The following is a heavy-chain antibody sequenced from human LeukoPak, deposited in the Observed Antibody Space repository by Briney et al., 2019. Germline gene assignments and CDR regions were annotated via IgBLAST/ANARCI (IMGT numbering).Heavy chain of an antibody. Sequence: ASVKVSCKASGYTLTSYYIHWVRQAPGQGLEWMGRINPSGGSTSYAQKFQGRVTMTRDTSTSTVYMELSSLRSEDTAVYYCARGDSGWYLFSWGQGTLVTVSS. D-gene: IGHD6-19*01. J-gene: IGHJ5*02. CDR3: ARGDSGWYLFS. CDR1: GYTLTSYY. CDR2: INPSGGST. V-gene: IGHV1-46*01.